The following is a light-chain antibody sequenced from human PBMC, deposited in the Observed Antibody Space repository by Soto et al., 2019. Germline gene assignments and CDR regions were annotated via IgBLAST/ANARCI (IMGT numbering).Light chain of an antibody. Sequence: DIVMTQSPDSLARSLGERATINCKSSQSVLYSSNNKNYLAWYQQRPGQPPKLLIYWASTRESGVPDRFSGSGSGTDFTLTITSLQAEDVAVYYCQQYESTPPTFGQGTKLEIK. V-gene: IGKV4-1*01. CDR2: WAS. CDR3: QQYESTPPT. CDR1: QSVLYSSNNKNY. J-gene: IGKJ2*01.